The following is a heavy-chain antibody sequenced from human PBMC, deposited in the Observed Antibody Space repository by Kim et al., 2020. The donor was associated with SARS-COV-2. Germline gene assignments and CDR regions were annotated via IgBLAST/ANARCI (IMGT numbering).Heavy chain of an antibody. Sequence: SETLSLTCTVSGGSISSGGYYWSWIRQHPGKGLEWIGYIYYSGSTYYNPSLKSRVTISVDTSKNQFSLKLSSVTAADTAVYYCARGGGSKGGYYYVNSGFDYWGQGTLVTVSS. D-gene: IGHD3-22*01. J-gene: IGHJ4*02. CDR3: ARGGGSKGGYYYVNSGFDY. CDR2: IYYSGST. V-gene: IGHV4-31*03. CDR1: GGSISSGGYY.